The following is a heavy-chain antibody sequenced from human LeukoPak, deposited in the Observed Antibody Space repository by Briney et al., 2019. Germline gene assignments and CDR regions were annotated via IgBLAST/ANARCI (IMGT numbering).Heavy chain of an antibody. J-gene: IGHJ1*01. Sequence: SGTLSLTCTVSGGSISSYYWSWIRQPPGKGLEWIGYIYYSGSTNYNPSLKSRVTISVDTSKNQFSLKLSSVTAADTAVYYCARGYGSYYNYFQHWGQGTLVTVSS. V-gene: IGHV4-59*01. CDR1: GGSISSYY. CDR3: ARGYGSYYNYFQH. CDR2: IYYSGST. D-gene: IGHD1-26*01.